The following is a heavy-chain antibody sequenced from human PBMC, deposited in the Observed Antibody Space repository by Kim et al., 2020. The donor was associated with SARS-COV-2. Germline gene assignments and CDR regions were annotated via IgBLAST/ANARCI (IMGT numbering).Heavy chain of an antibody. V-gene: IGHV4-39*01. Sequence: PTLKSRVTISVDTSKNQLSLKLSSVTAADTAVYYCARHGGPLVFSSFFDYWGQGTLVTVSS. D-gene: IGHD3-16*01. CDR3: ARHGGPLVFSSFFDY. J-gene: IGHJ4*02.